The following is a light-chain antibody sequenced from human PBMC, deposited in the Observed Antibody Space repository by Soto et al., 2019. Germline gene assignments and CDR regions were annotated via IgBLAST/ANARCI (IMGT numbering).Light chain of an antibody. J-gene: IGKJ2*01. Sequence: DIQMTQSPSTLSASVGDRVTITCRAGQSISRWVAWYQQKPGKAPKLLIYDASSLESGVPSRFSGSGSGTEFTLTISSLQPDDFATYFCQQYNSYPYTFGQGTKLEIK. V-gene: IGKV1-5*01. CDR1: QSISRW. CDR3: QQYNSYPYT. CDR2: DAS.